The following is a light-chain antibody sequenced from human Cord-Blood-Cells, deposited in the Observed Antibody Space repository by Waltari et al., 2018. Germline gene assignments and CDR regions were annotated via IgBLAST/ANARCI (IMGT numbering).Light chain of an antibody. CDR1: SSNIGAGYA. J-gene: IGLJ2*01. CDR3: QSYDSSLSGSV. CDR2: GNS. Sequence: QSVLTQPPSVSGAPGQRVTISCTGTSSNIGAGYAVHWYQHLSGTAPKLLIYGNSIRPSGVPDRFSGSKSGTSASLAITGLQAEDEADYYCQSYDSSLSGSVFGGGTKLTVL. V-gene: IGLV1-40*01.